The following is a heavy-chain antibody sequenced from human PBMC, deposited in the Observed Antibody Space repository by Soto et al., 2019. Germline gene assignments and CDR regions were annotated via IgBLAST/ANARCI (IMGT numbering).Heavy chain of an antibody. Sequence: GGSLRLSCAASGFTFSSYSMNWVRQAPGKGLEWVSSISSSSSYIYYEDSVKGRFTISRDNAKNSLYLQMNSLRAEDTAVYYCARAQIGSSGYYYMDVWGKGTTVTVSS. J-gene: IGHJ6*03. CDR1: GFTFSSYS. CDR2: ISSSSSYI. CDR3: ARAQIGSSGYYYMDV. D-gene: IGHD6-6*01. V-gene: IGHV3-21*01.